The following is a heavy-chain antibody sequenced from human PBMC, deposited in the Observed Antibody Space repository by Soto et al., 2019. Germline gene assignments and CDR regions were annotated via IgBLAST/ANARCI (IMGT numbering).Heavy chain of an antibody. Sequence: GASVKVSCKASGYTFTGYYMHWVRQAPRQGLEWMGWINPNSGGTNYAQKFQGWVTMTRDTSISTAYMELSRLRSDDTAVYYCARDLLLLAHDYDFWSGYYTDGMDVWGQGTTVTVSS. CDR1: GYTFTGYY. CDR2: INPNSGGT. J-gene: IGHJ6*02. CDR3: ARDLLLLAHDYDFWSGYYTDGMDV. V-gene: IGHV1-2*04. D-gene: IGHD3-3*01.